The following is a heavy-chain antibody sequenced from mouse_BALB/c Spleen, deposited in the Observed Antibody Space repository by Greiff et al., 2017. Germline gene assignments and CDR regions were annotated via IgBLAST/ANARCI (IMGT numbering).Heavy chain of an antibody. V-gene: IGHV7-3*02. CDR1: GFTFTDYY. J-gene: IGHJ3*01. CDR2: IRNKANGYTT. Sequence: EVQGVESGGGLVQPGGSLRLSCATSGFTFTDYYMSWVRQPPGKALEWLGFIRNKANGYTTEYSASVKGRFTISRDNSQSILYLQMNTLRAEDSATYYCARAPLTGQFAYWGQGTLVTVSA. CDR3: ARAPLTGQFAY. D-gene: IGHD3-3*01.